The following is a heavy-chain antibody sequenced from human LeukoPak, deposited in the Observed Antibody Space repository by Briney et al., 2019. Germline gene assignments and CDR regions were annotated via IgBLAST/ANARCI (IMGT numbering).Heavy chain of an antibody. D-gene: IGHD5-12*01. Sequence: GESLKISCKGSGYSFTRYWIGWVRQMPGKGLEWMGIIYPGDSDTRYSPSFQGQVTISADKSISTAYLQWSSLKASDTAMYYCARRDLGGYDFSYFDSWGQGTLVTVSS. CDR2: IYPGDSDT. CDR3: ARRDLGGYDFSYFDS. J-gene: IGHJ4*02. V-gene: IGHV5-51*01. CDR1: GYSFTRYW.